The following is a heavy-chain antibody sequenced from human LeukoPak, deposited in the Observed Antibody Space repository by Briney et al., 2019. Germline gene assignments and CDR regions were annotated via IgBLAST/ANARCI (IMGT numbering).Heavy chain of an antibody. J-gene: IGHJ4*02. V-gene: IGHV3-15*01. CDR3: FMRDYYDSGSYSPYFDY. CDR2: IKRKSDGGTT. CDR1: GFTISNAW. Sequence: NPGGSLRLSCAASGFTISNAWMSWVRQLPGKGLEWVGRIKRKSDGGTTDYAAPVIGRFTISRDESKNTPYLQMNSLNTEDTAVYHCFMRDYYDSGSYSPYFDYWGQGTLVTVSS. D-gene: IGHD3-10*01.